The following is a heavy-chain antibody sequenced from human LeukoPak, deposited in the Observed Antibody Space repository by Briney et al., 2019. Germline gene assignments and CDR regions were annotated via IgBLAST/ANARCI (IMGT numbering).Heavy chain of an antibody. V-gene: IGHV4-39*02. CDR3: ARDASLGSVGRRFDP. CDR2: IYYSGST. D-gene: IGHD1-26*01. CDR1: GGSISSSNYY. Sequence: SETLSLTCTVSGGSISSSNYYWGWIRQPPGKGLEWIGSIYYSGSTYYNPSLKSRVTISVDTSKNQFSLKLSSVTAADTAVYFCARDASLGSVGRRFDPWGQGTRVTVSS. J-gene: IGHJ5*02.